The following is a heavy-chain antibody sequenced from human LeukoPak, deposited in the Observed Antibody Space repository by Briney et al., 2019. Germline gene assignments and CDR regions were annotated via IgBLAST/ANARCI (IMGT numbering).Heavy chain of an antibody. J-gene: IGHJ4*02. V-gene: IGHV1-69*05. Sequence: ASVKVSCKASGGTFSSYAISWVRQAPGQGLEWMGGIIPIFGTANYAQKFQGRVTIITDESTSTAYMELSSLRSEDTAVYYCAGVISGSRNAGMDYWDQGTLVTVSS. CDR2: IIPIFGTA. CDR1: GGTFSSYA. D-gene: IGHD1-26*01. CDR3: AGVISGSRNAGMDY.